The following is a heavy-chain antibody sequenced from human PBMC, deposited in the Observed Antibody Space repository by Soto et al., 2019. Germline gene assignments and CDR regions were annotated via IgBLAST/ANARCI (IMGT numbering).Heavy chain of an antibody. CDR1: GASISSSDYY. Sequence: SETLSLTCTVSGASISSSDYYWSWIRQPPGKGLEWIGYSHYSGSTFYNPSLKSRVTIPVDTSKNQFSLKLNSVTATDTAVYFCAREIRYCSNGVCYSYGLDVWGRGTTVTVSS. D-gene: IGHD2-8*01. J-gene: IGHJ6*02. V-gene: IGHV4-30-4*01. CDR3: AREIRYCSNGVCYSYGLDV. CDR2: SHYSGST.